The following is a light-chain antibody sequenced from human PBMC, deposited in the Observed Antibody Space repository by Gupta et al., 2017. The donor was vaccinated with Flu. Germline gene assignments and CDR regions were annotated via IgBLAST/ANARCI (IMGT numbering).Light chain of an antibody. V-gene: IGLV2-23*01. CDR1: RSDVGSYNL. J-gene: IGLJ3*02. CDR2: EGS. CDR3: CSYAGSSTWV. Sequence: QSPLTHPASVSGSPGRSTPISDTGTRSDVGSYNLVSWYQQHPGKATKLMIYEGSKRPSGVSNRFSGSKSGNTASLTISGLQAEDEADYYCCSYAGSSTWVFGGGTKLTVL.